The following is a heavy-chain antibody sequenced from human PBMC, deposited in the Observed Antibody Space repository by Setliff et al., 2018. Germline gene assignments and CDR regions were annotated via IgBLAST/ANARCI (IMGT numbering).Heavy chain of an antibody. CDR2: IYSGGST. V-gene: IGHV3-53*01. Sequence: PGGSLRLSCAASGFTVSSNYMSWVRQAPGKGLERVSVIYSGGSTYYADSVKGRFTISRDNAKNSLYLQMNSLRAEDTAVYYCARVYAYSYGFDSWGQGTQVTVSS. D-gene: IGHD5-18*01. CDR1: GFTVSSNY. J-gene: IGHJ4*02. CDR3: ARVYAYSYGFDS.